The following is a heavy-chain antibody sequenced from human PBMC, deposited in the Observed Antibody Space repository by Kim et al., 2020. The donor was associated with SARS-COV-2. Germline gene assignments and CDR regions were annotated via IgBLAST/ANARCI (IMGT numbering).Heavy chain of an antibody. CDR3: ARLLTHDSSANDAFDI. V-gene: IGHV4-39*01. Sequence: SETLSLTCTVSGGSISSSSYYWGWIRQPPGKGLEWIGSIYYSGSTYYNPSLKSRVTISVDTSKNQFSLKLSSVTAADTAVYYCARLLTHDSSANDAFDIWGEGTMVTGS. CDR1: GGSISSSSYY. D-gene: IGHD3-22*01. CDR2: IYYSGST. J-gene: IGHJ3*02.